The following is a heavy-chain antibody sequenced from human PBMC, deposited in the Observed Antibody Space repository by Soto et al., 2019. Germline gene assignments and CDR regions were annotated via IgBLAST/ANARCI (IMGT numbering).Heavy chain of an antibody. Sequence: QVQLVQSGAEVKKPGASVKVSCKASGYSFTSYGISWVRQAPGQGLEWMGWISAYNGNTNYAQTVQGRVTMTTDTSTSTAYMELRSPRSDDTARNFRSRANFTYYYYYRMHVWGQGTTVTVSS. J-gene: IGHJ6*02. CDR3: SRANFTYYYYYRMHV. CDR1: GYSFTSYG. D-gene: IGHD1-7*01. V-gene: IGHV1-18*01. CDR2: ISAYNGNT.